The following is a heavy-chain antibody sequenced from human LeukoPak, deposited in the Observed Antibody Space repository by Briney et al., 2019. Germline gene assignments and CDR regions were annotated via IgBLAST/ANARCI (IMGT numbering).Heavy chain of an antibody. CDR1: GYTFTSYD. V-gene: IGHV1-46*01. Sequence: ASVMVSCKASGYTFTSYDMHWVRQAPGQGLEWMGIINPSGGSTSYAQIFQGRVTMTRDTSTSTVYMGLSSLRSEDTAVYYCARGGSSWYRGSFQHWGQGTLVTVSS. CDR2: INPSGGST. D-gene: IGHD6-13*01. CDR3: ARGGSSWYRGSFQH. J-gene: IGHJ1*01.